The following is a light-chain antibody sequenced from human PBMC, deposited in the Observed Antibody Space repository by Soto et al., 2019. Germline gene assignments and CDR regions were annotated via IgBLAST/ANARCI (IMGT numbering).Light chain of an antibody. CDR2: EGS. CDR3: CSYAGSSTDVV. V-gene: IGLV2-23*01. CDR1: SSDVGSYNL. Sequence: QFALTQPASVSGSPGQSITISCTGTSSDVGSYNLVSWYQQHPGKAPKLMIYEGSKRPSGVSNRFSGSKSGNTASLTISGLQAEDDADYYCCSYAGSSTDVVFGGGTQLTVL. J-gene: IGLJ2*01.